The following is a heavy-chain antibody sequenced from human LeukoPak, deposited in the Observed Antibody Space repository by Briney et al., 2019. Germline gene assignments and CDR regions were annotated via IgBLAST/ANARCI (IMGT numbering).Heavy chain of an antibody. V-gene: IGHV3-7*01. CDR3: ARIRRGWSQNWDY. Sequence: TGGSLRLSCAASGFTCSSYWMSWVRQAPGKGLEWVANIEQDGTEKYYVDSVKGRFTISRDNAKNSLYLQMNSLRAEDTAVYYCARIRRGWSQNWDYWGQGTLVTVSS. J-gene: IGHJ4*02. CDR1: GFTCSSYW. CDR2: IEQDGTEK. D-gene: IGHD2-15*01.